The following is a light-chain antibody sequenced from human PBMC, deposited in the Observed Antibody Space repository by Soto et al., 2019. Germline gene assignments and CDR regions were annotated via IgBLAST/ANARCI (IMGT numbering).Light chain of an antibody. Sequence: QSVLTQPASVSGSPGQSITISCTGTSSDVGAYTSVSWYQHHPGKAPKVIIYEVNKRLSGISNRFSGSKSVNTASLTISGLQPDDEAHYYCSSYALLFGTGTKVTVL. CDR3: SSYALL. V-gene: IGLV2-14*01. J-gene: IGLJ1*01. CDR2: EVN. CDR1: SSDVGAYTS.